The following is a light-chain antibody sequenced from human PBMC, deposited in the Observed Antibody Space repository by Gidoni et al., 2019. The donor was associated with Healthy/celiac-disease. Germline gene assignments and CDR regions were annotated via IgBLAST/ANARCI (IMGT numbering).Light chain of an antibody. V-gene: IGLV4-69*01. CDR2: LNSDGSH. J-gene: IGLJ3*02. Sequence: LVLTQSPSAPASLVASVKLTCTLSSGHSSYAIAWHQQQPEKGPRYLMKLNSDGSHSKGDGIPDRFSGSSSGAERYLTISSLQSEDEADYYCQTWGTGIWVFGGGTKLTVL. CDR3: QTWGTGIWV. CDR1: SGHSSYA.